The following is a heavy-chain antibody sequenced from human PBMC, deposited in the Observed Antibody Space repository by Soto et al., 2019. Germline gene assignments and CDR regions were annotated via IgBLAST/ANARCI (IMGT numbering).Heavy chain of an antibody. Sequence: GGSLRLSCAASGFTFSTYWMSWVRQAPGKGLEWVANIKPDGSEKWYVDSVKGRFTISRDNAKNTLYLQMNSLRAEDTAVYYCARGYSYTQPVFDYWGLGTLVTVSS. J-gene: IGHJ4*02. CDR3: ARGYSYTQPVFDY. V-gene: IGHV3-7*04. CDR1: GFTFSTYW. D-gene: IGHD5-18*01. CDR2: IKPDGSEK.